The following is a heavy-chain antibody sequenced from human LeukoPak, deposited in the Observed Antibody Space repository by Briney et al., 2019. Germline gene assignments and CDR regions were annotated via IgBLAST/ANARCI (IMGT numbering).Heavy chain of an antibody. J-gene: IGHJ4*02. D-gene: IGHD3-16*02. V-gene: IGHV3-23*01. CDR1: GFTFSNHA. Sequence: GGSLRLSCAASGFTFSNHAMSWVRQAPGKGLEWVSAISGSGGSTYYADSVKGRFTISRDNSKNTLYLQMNSLRAEDTAVYYCAKRGDYVWGSYLPYYFDYWGQGTLVTVSS. CDR2: ISGSGGST. CDR3: AKRGDYVWGSYLPYYFDY.